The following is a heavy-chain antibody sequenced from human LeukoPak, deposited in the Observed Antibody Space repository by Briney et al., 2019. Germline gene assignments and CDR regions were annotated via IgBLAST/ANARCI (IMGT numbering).Heavy chain of an antibody. CDR2: INHSGST. D-gene: IGHD3-22*01. Sequence: SETLSLTCAVYGGSFSGYYWSWIRQPPGKGLEWIGEINHSGSTNYNPSLKSRITISVDTSKNQFSLNLSSVTAADTAVYYCARGGWDSSFFDIWGQGTMVTVSS. CDR3: ARGGWDSSFFDI. CDR1: GGSFSGYY. V-gene: IGHV4-34*01. J-gene: IGHJ3*02.